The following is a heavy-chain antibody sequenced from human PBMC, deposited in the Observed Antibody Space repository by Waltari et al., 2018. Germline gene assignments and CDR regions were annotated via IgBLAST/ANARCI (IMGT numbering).Heavy chain of an antibody. CDR3: ARDQGVYTRGYFDY. J-gene: IGHJ4*02. CDR2: ISSSSRYI. Sequence: EAQLVESGGGLVKPGGSLRLSCAASGFTFSSYSMNWVRQAPGKGLGWVSSISSSSRYIYYADSVKGRFTISRDNAKNSLYLQMNSLRAEDTAVYYCARDQGVYTRGYFDYWGQGTLVTVSS. D-gene: IGHD2-2*02. CDR1: GFTFSSYS. V-gene: IGHV3-21*01.